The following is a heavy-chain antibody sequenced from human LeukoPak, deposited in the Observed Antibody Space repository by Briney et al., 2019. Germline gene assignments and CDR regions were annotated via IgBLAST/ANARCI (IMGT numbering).Heavy chain of an antibody. J-gene: IGHJ3*02. CDR3: ARDPNRWTYDSSGYPPSFDI. CDR2: ISAYNGNT. D-gene: IGHD3-22*01. V-gene: IGHV1-18*01. Sequence: ASVKVSCKASGYTFTSYGISWVRQAPGQGREWMGWISAYNGNTNYAQKLQGRVTMTTDTTTSTAYMELRSLISDDTAVYDCARDPNRWTYDSSGYPPSFDIWGQGTMVTVSS. CDR1: GYTFTSYG.